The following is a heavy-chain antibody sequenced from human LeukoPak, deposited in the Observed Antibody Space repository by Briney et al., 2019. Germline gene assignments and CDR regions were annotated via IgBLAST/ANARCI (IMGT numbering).Heavy chain of an antibody. D-gene: IGHD5-18*01. CDR3: AKDLWIQLWSPFDY. CDR2: ISGSGGST. CDR1: GFTFSSYA. V-gene: IGHV3-23*01. J-gene: IGHJ4*02. Sequence: GGSLRLSCAASGFTFSSYAMSWVRQAPGKGLEWLSAISGSGGSTYYADSVKGRFTISRDNSKNTLYLQMNSLRAEDTAVYYCAKDLWIQLWSPFDYWGQGTLVTVSS.